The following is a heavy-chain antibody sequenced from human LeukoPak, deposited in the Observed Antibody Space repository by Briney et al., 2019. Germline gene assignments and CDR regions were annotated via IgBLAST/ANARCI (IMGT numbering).Heavy chain of an antibody. V-gene: IGHV3-23*01. Sequence: GGSLRLSCAASGFTFSNYAMSWVRQAPGKGLEWVSAINDSGGSTYYADSVKGRFTISRDNSKNTLYLQMNSLRAEDTAVYYCAKPAISSRGWYYDYWGQGTLVTVSS. CDR2: INDSGGST. D-gene: IGHD6-19*01. CDR3: AKPAISSRGWYYDY. J-gene: IGHJ4*02. CDR1: GFTFSNYA.